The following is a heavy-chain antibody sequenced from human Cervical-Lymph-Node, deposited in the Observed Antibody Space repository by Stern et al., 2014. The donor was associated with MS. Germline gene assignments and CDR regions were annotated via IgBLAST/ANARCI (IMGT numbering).Heavy chain of an antibody. V-gene: IGHV3-48*02. CDR1: GFTFSSYS. CDR3: ARANYDFWSGNSSFQRYYYGMDV. D-gene: IGHD3-3*01. J-gene: IGHJ6*02. CDR2: ISSSRSTI. Sequence: EMQLVESGGGLVQPGGSLRLSCAASGFTFSSYSMNWVRQAPGKGLEWLSYISSSRSTIYYADSVKGRFTISRDNAKNSLYLQMNSLRDEDTAVYYCARANYDFWSGNSSFQRYYYGMDVWGQGTTVTVSS.